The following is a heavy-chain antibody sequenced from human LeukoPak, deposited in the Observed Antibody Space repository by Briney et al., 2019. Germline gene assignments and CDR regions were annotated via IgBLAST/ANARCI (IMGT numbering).Heavy chain of an antibody. CDR1: GGTFSSYA. D-gene: IGHD3-22*01. V-gene: IGHV1-69*13. Sequence: SVKVSCKASGGTFSSYAISWVRQAPGQGLEWMGGIIPIFGTANYAQKFQGRVTITADESTSTAYMELSSLRSEDTAVYYCAREFGGSSGYYSPNFDYWGQGTLVTVSS. CDR2: IIPIFGTA. J-gene: IGHJ4*02. CDR3: AREFGGSSGYYSPNFDY.